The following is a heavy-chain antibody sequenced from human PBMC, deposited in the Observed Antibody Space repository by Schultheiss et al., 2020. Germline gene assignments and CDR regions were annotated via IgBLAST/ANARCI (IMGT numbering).Heavy chain of an antibody. D-gene: IGHD1-26*01. Sequence: GGSLRLSCAASRFTFSSYGMHWVRQAPGKGLEWVAVIWYDGSDKYYADSVQGRFTISRDNSKNTLFLDMNSLRVEDTGIYYCARDSSAAWFQYFQNWGQGTRVTVYS. CDR3: ARDSSAAWFQYFQN. CDR2: IWYDGSDK. J-gene: IGHJ1*01. CDR1: RFTFSSYG. V-gene: IGHV3-33*01.